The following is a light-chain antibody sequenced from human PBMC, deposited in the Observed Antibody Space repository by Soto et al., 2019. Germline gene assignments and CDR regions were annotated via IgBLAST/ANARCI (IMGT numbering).Light chain of an antibody. J-gene: IGKJ2*01. CDR3: MQGTHWPPYT. Sequence: DVVMTQSPLSLPVTLGQPASISCRSSQSLVHSDGSTYLNWFQQRPGQSPRRLIYKVSNRDSGVPSKFSGSASGTDFTLKISRVEAEYVGVYYCMQGTHWPPYTFGQGTKLEIK. V-gene: IGKV2-30*02. CDR1: QSLVHSDGSTY. CDR2: KVS.